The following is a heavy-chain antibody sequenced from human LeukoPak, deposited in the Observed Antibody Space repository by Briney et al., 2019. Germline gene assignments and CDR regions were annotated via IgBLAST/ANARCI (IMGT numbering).Heavy chain of an antibody. J-gene: IGHJ4*02. CDR3: AKVRTATVTHPFDY. V-gene: IGHV3-23*01. D-gene: IGHD4-17*01. CDR2: ISGSGGST. CDR1: GFTFSSYA. Sequence: PGGSLRLSCAASGFTFSSYAMSWVRQTPGKGLEWVSAISGSGGSTYYADSVKGRFTISRDNSKNTLYLQMNSLRAEDTAVYYCAKVRTATVTHPFDYWGQGTLVTVSS.